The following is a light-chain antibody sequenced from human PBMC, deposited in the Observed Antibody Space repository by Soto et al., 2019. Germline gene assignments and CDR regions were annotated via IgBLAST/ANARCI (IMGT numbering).Light chain of an antibody. Sequence: DIQMTQSPSTLSASVGDRVTITCRASQSIRSWLAWYQQKPGKAPKLLIYGASSLQSGVPSRFSGSESGTEFTLTISSLQPDDFATYYCQQYNSYSLTFGGGTKVDIK. CDR1: QSIRSW. CDR3: QQYNSYSLT. V-gene: IGKV1-5*01. J-gene: IGKJ4*01. CDR2: GAS.